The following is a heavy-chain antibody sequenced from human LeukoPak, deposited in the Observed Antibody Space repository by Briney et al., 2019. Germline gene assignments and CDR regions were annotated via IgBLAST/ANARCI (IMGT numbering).Heavy chain of an antibody. V-gene: IGHV4-59*01. J-gene: IGHJ4*02. CDR1: GGSISTYY. D-gene: IGHD6-19*01. Sequence: SGTLSLTCTVSGGSISTYYCSWVRQPPGKGLEWIAHIYYRGSTNYNPSLKSRVTISLDTSNYQLSLKLSSVTAADTAVYYCARAAVAGFFDYWGQGTLVTVSS. CDR3: ARAAVAGFFDY. CDR2: IYYRGST.